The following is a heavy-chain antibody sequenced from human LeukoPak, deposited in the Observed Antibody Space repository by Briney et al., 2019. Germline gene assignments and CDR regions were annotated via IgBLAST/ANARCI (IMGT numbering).Heavy chain of an antibody. Sequence: GESLKISCKGSGYSFTSYWIGWVRQMPGKGLEWMGIIYPCDSDTRYSPSFQGQVTISADKSISTAYLQWSSLKASDTAMYYRARHATDIVVVPAAIRGYYMDVWGKGTTVTVSS. CDR3: ARHATDIVVVPAAIRGYYMDV. J-gene: IGHJ6*03. CDR1: GYSFTSYW. CDR2: IYPCDSDT. D-gene: IGHD2-2*02. V-gene: IGHV5-51*01.